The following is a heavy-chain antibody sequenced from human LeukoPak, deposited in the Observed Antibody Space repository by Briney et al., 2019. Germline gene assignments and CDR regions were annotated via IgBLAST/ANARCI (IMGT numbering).Heavy chain of an antibody. D-gene: IGHD2-21*01. CDR2: IYHNGDT. V-gene: IGHV4-38-2*02. J-gene: IGHJ6*03. CDR1: GYSITSGYH. Sequence: SETLSLTCTVSGYSITSGYHWGWIRQPPGEGLEWIATIYHNGDTYYSPSLQSRVAISVDTSKNQFPLRLRSVIAADTAVYYCVRDCIMFDYYYMDVWGRGTTVTVSS. CDR3: VRDCIMFDYYYMDV.